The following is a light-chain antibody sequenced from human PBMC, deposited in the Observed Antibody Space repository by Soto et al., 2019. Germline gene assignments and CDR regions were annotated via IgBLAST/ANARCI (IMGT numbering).Light chain of an antibody. J-gene: IGKJ4*01. CDR1: QTFSGY. V-gene: IGKV3-11*01. CDR2: GAS. CDR3: QQRSSWPLT. Sequence: EIVLTQSPATLSLSPGERATLSCRASQTFSGYLVWYQQKPGQAPRLFIFGASNRATGVPARFSASGSGTDFTLTISSLEPEDFAVYYCQQRSSWPLTFGGGTKVEIK.